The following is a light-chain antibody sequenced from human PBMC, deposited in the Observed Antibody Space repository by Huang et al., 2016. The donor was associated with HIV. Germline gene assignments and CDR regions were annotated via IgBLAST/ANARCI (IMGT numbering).Light chain of an antibody. J-gene: IGKJ3*01. Sequence: EIVLTQSPATLSLSPGERATLSCKASQSVSSSLAWYQQKPGQAPRLLIYDTSNRATGIPARFSGSESGTDFTLTIRSLEPEDFAVYYCQQRSNWPLFTFGPGTKVDIK. CDR1: QSVSSS. CDR3: QQRSNWPLFT. CDR2: DTS. V-gene: IGKV3-11*01.